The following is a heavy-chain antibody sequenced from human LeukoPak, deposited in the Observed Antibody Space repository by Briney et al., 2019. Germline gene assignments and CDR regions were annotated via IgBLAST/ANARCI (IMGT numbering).Heavy chain of an antibody. CDR2: IKADASEI. V-gene: IGHV3-7*01. J-gene: IGHJ3*02. CDR1: GIDFSDFY. CDR3: ARGPPFDI. Sequence: GGSLRLSCAVSGIDFSDFYMSWVRQSPGKGLEWVANIKADASEIYYLDSAKGRFTISRDNAKDSVYLQMNSLRVEDTAVYYCARGPPFDIWGQGTVVTVSS.